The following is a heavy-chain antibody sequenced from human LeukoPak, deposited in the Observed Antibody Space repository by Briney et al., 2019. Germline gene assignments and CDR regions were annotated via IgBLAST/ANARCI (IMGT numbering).Heavy chain of an antibody. CDR2: VSTNGNT. Sequence: PSETLSLTCSVSGDSISSYYWSWIRQPPGNGLEWIGYVSTNGNTNYNPSLKGRVTISVDTSKNQFSLKVSSVTAAETAVYYCVKYCSGETCLDNWGQGTLVTVSS. J-gene: IGHJ4*02. V-gene: IGHV4-4*08. CDR1: GDSISSYY. CDR3: VKYCSGETCLDN. D-gene: IGHD2-15*01.